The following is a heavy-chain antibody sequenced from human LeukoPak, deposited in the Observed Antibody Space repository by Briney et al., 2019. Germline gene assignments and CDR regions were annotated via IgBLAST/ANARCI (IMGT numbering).Heavy chain of an antibody. J-gene: IGHJ4*02. V-gene: IGHV4-38-2*01. D-gene: IGHD6-13*01. CDR1: GYSISSGYY. CDR3: VLAAAGTTSDY. Sequence: PSETLSLTCAVSGYSISSGYYWGWIRQPPGKGLGWIGSIYHSGSTYYNPSLKSRVTISVDTSKNQFSLKLSSVTAADTAVYYCVLAAAGTTSDYWGQGTLVTVSS. CDR2: IYHSGST.